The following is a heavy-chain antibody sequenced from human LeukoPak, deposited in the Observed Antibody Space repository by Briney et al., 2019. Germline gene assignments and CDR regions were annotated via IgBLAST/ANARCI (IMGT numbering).Heavy chain of an antibody. V-gene: IGHV1-69*05. Sequence: GASVKVSCKASGGTFSSYAISWVRQAPGQGLEWMGGIIPIFGTANYAQKFQGRVTITTDESTSTAYMELSSLRSEGTAVYYCARESQGATVVGDAFDIWGQGTMVTVSS. CDR2: IIPIFGTA. CDR3: ARESQGATVVGDAFDI. D-gene: IGHD4-23*01. CDR1: GGTFSSYA. J-gene: IGHJ3*02.